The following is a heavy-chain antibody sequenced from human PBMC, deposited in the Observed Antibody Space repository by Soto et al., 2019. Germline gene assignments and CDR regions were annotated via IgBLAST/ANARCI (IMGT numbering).Heavy chain of an antibody. CDR2: ISASGGST. CDR3: GKATSTCSSSWFDY. CDR1: GFTFSSYA. J-gene: IGHJ4*02. D-gene: IGHD6-13*01. V-gene: IGHV3-23*01. Sequence: GGSLRLSCAASGFTFSSYAMSWVRQAPGKGLEWVSAISASGGSTYYADSVKGRFTISRDNSKNTLNLQMNSLRAEDTAVYYCGKATSTCSSSWFDYWGQGTLVTVSS.